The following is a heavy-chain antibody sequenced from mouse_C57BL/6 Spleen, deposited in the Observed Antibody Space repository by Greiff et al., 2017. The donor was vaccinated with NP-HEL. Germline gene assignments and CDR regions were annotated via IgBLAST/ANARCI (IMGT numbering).Heavy chain of an antibody. V-gene: IGHV1-15*01. CDR2: IDPETGGT. D-gene: IGHD1-1*01. Sequence: VQLQQSGAELVRPGASVTLSCKVSGYTFTDYEMHWVKQTPVHGLEWIGAIDPETGGTAYNQKFKGKAILTADKSSSTAYMELRSLTSEDSAVYYCTGSSPAWFAYWGQGTLVTVSA. CDR3: TGSSPAWFAY. CDR1: GYTFTDYE. J-gene: IGHJ3*01.